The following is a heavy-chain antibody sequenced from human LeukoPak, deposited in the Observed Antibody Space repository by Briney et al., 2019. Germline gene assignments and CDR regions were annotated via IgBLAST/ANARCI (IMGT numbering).Heavy chain of an antibody. CDR1: GFTFSSYG. D-gene: IGHD3-10*01. Sequence: GGSLRLSCAASGFTFSSYGMHWVRQAPGEGLEWGAVIRYDGSNKYYADSVKGRFTISRDKSKNTLYLEMNSLRAEDTAVYYCARGPSMVRGVTASDYWGQGTLVTVSS. CDR2: IRYDGSNK. CDR3: ARGPSMVRGVTASDY. J-gene: IGHJ4*02. V-gene: IGHV3-33*01.